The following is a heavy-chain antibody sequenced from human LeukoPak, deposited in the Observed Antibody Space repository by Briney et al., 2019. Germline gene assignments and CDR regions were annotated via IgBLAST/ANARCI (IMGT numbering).Heavy chain of an antibody. D-gene: IGHD2-2*01. CDR3: ARYHCGSTYCPGVDF. J-gene: IGHJ4*02. V-gene: IGHV4-31*03. CDR2: IWNSGNS. CDR1: AGSINSGGYF. Sequence: SETLSLTCTVSAGSINSGGYFWTWVRQHPGVGLEWIGYIWNSGNSYYNPSLSSRVIISADSSKSTFSLKLSSVTAADTAVYYCARYHCGSTYCPGVDFYGQGTLVTVSS.